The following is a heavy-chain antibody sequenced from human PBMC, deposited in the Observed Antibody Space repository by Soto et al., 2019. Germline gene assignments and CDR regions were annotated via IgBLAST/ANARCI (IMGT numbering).Heavy chain of an antibody. CDR1: GGSISSYY. CDR2: IYYSGST. CDR3: ARGGRYSYYPYYFDY. J-gene: IGHJ4*02. D-gene: IGHD5-18*01. Sequence: PAETLSLTCTVSGGSISSYYWSWIRQPPGKGLEWIGYIYYSGSTNYNPSLKSRVTISVDTSKNQFSLKLSSVTAADTAVYYCARGGRYSYYPYYFDYWGQGTLVTVSS. V-gene: IGHV4-59*01.